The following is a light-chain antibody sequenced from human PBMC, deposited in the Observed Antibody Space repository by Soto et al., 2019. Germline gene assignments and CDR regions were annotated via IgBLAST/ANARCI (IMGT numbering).Light chain of an antibody. J-gene: IGKJ3*01. Sequence: EIVMTQSPGTLSLSPGETATLSCRASQSVSSNYVAWFHQKPGQAPRLLIYGASSRATGVPDRFSASGSGTDFTLTISRLEPEDFAAYYCQQYGRSPFTFGPGTKVDIK. CDR3: QQYGRSPFT. CDR1: QSVSSNY. V-gene: IGKV3-20*01. CDR2: GAS.